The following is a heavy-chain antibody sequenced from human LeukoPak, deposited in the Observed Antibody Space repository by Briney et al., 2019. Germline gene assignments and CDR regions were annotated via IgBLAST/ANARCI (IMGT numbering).Heavy chain of an antibody. D-gene: IGHD3-22*01. V-gene: IGHV3-30*04. CDR1: GFTLSSHI. J-gene: IGHJ4*02. Sequence: PGGSLRLSCAASGFTLSSHIMHWVRQAPGKGLEWVAVISSDGTNKFYADSLKGRFTISRDNSKDTLYLQMNSLRAEDTAVYYCARDLPFYDSSVYYTAWGQGTLVTVSS. CDR3: ARDLPFYDSSVYYTA. CDR2: ISSDGTNK.